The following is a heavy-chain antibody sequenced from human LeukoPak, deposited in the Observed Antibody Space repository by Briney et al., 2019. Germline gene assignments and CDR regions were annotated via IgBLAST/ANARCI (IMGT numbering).Heavy chain of an antibody. CDR1: GGSFSGYY. D-gene: IGHD1-1*01. CDR3: ARLQRTPFYYFDY. Sequence: SETLSLTCAVYGGSFSGYYWSWIRQPPGKGLEWIGEINHSGSTNYNPSLKSRVTIPVDTSKNQFPLKLSSVTAADTAVYYCARLQRTPFYYFDYWGQGTLVTVSS. V-gene: IGHV4-34*01. J-gene: IGHJ4*02. CDR2: INHSGST.